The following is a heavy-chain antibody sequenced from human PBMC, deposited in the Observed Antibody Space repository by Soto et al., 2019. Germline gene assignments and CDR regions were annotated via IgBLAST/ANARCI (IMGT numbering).Heavy chain of an antibody. D-gene: IGHD3-22*01. V-gene: IGHV4-31*03. CDR3: ARDVNDSSGSQGFDY. J-gene: IGHJ4*02. Sequence: LSLTCTVIGDSFSSNNYYWSWIRQRPGKGLEWIGYIHYSGDSYDNPSLTSRITMSMDVSKNQFSLNLRSVTAADTAIYYCARDVNDSSGSQGFDYWGQGTLVTVSS. CDR2: IHYSGDS. CDR1: GDSFSSNNYY.